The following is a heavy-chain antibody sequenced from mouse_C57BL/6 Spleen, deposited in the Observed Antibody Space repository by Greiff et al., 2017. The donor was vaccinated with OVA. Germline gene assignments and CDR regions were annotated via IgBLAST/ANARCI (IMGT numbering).Heavy chain of an antibody. CDR1: GYTFTSYW. CDR2: IHPNSGST. Sequence: QVQLQQPGAELVKPGASVKLSCKASGYTFTSYWMHWVKQRPGQGLEWIGMIHPNSGSTNYNEKFKSKATLTVDKSSSTAYMQLSSLTSEDSAVYYCAKGGYYYGFCAMDYWGQGTSVTVSS. D-gene: IGHD1-1*01. CDR3: AKGGYYYGFCAMDY. J-gene: IGHJ4*01. V-gene: IGHV1-64*01.